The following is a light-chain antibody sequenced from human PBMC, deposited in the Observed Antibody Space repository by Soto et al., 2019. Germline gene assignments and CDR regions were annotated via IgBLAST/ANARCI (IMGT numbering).Light chain of an antibody. J-gene: IGLJ1*01. Sequence: SALXQPASVSGSPGQSITISCTGTSSDVGSYNLVSWYQQHPGKAPKLMIYEGSKRPSGDSNRFSGSKSGNTASLTISGLQAEDEADYYCCSYAGSSTYVFGSGTKVTV. CDR3: CSYAGSSTYV. CDR1: SSDVGSYNL. V-gene: IGLV2-23*01. CDR2: EGS.